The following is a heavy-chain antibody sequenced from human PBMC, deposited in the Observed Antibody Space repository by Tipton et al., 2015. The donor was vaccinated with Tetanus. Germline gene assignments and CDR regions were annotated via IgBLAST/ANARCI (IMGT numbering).Heavy chain of an antibody. V-gene: IGHV4-30-2*01. J-gene: IGHJ5*01. CDR2: VYDSGTS. D-gene: IGHD2-15*01. Sequence: TLSLTCAVSGISVSAGRYAWSWIRQPPGKGLEWIGYVYDSGTSHYNPSLGDRVSMSLDRSKDQFSLKLSSVTAADTAVYFCVNGGAAGTPGLTWGQGTLVTVSS. CDR1: GISVSAGRYA. CDR3: VNGGAAGTPGLT.